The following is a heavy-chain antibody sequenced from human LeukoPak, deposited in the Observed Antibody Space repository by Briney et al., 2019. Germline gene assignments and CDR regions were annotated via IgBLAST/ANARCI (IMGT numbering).Heavy chain of an antibody. CDR2: ISGSGGST. J-gene: IGHJ5*02. Sequence: GGSLRLSCAASGFTFSSHAMSRVRQAPGKGLEWVSLISGSGGSTYYADSVNGRFTISRDNSKNTVYLQMNSLRTEDTAVYYCAKDHTVSPGRAYGGANWFDPWGQGTLVTVSS. D-gene: IGHD3-16*01. V-gene: IGHV3-23*01. CDR3: AKDHTVSPGRAYGGANWFDP. CDR1: GFTFSSHA.